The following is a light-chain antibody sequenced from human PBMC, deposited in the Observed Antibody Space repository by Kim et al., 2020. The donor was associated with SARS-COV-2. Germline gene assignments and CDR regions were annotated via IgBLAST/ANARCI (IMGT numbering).Light chain of an antibody. CDR3: NSRDSSGKV. CDR1: SLRSYY. CDR2: GKN. V-gene: IGLV3-19*01. J-gene: IGLJ3*02. Sequence: VAVGQTVRITCQGDSLRSYYASWYQQKPGQAPVLVIYGKNNRPSGIPDRFSGSSSGNTASLTITGAQAEDEADYYCNSRDSSGKVFGGGTQLTVL.